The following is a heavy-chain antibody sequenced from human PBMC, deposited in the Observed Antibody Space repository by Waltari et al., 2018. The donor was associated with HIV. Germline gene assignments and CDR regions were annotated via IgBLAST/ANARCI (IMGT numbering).Heavy chain of an antibody. D-gene: IGHD6-19*01. CDR1: GGSISNYY. Sequence: QVQLQESGPGLVKPSETLSLICTVSGGSISNYYWGWIRQPPGKGLEWLGYTYYTGSTDSNPSLKSRVTILVDTSKNQFSLKLTSVTAADTAQYYCARYSSAWTGFDYWGQGTLVTVSS. CDR3: ARYSSAWTGFDY. J-gene: IGHJ4*02. CDR2: TYYTGST. V-gene: IGHV4-59*01.